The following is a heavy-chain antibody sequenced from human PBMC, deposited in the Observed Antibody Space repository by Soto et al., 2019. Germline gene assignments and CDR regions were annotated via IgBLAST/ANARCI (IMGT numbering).Heavy chain of an antibody. CDR3: AKIQMVWGRYYDILTGYYDY. CDR1: GFTFSSYG. J-gene: IGHJ4*02. Sequence: QVQLVESGGGVVQPGRSLRLSCAASGFTFSSYGMHWVRQAPGKGLEWVAVISYDGSNKYYADSVKGRFTISRDNSKNPLYLQMNSLRAEDTAVYYCAKIQMVWGRYYDILTGYYDYWGQGTLVTVSS. D-gene: IGHD3-9*01. CDR2: ISYDGSNK. V-gene: IGHV3-30*18.